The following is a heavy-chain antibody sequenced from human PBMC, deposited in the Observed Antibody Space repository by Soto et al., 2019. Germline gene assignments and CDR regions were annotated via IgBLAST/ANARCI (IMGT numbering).Heavy chain of an antibody. D-gene: IGHD6-13*01. CDR3: AKDPTPDSIAAAGTPDY. V-gene: IGHV3-9*01. CDR1: GFTFDDYA. Sequence: EVQLVESGGGLVQPGRSLRLSCAASGFTFDDYAMHWVRQAPGKGLEWVSGISWNSGSIGYADSVKGRFTISRDNAKNSLYLQMNSLRAEDTALYYCAKDPTPDSIAAAGTPDYWGQETLVTVSS. J-gene: IGHJ4*02. CDR2: ISWNSGSI.